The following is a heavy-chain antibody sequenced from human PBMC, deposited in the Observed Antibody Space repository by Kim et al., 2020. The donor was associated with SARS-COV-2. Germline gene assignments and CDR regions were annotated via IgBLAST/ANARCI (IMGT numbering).Heavy chain of an antibody. CDR2: ISASGDQT. Sequence: GGSLRLSCEGSGFIFNRFAMSWVRQAPGKGLEWVSTISASGDQTYYADSVKGRFSISRDNFKNTVYLEMNSLRAEDTAIYYSARGFGELLGRRFYSDSWG. V-gene: IGHV3-23*01. J-gene: IGHJ5*01. D-gene: IGHD3-10*01. CDR3: ARGFGELLGRRFYSDS. CDR1: GFIFNRFA.